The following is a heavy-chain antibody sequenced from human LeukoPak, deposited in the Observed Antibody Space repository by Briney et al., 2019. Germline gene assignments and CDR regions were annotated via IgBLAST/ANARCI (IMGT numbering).Heavy chain of an antibody. CDR1: GYSISSGYY. V-gene: IGHV4-38-2*02. CDR3: ARVERDYGDYENFDY. CDR2: IYHSGTT. J-gene: IGHJ4*02. Sequence: TSETLSLTCSVSGYSISSGYYWGWVRQPPGKGLEWIVSIYHSGTTYYDPSLKSRVTISVDTSKNQFSLKLSSVTAADTAVYYCARVERDYGDYENFDYWGQGTLVTVSS. D-gene: IGHD4-17*01.